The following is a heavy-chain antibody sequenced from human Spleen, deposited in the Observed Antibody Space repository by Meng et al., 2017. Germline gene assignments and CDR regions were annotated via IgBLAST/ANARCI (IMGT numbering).Heavy chain of an antibody. Sequence: QGQLAGSGPGLVKPSGTLSLTCAVSGASISSDNWWSWVRQPPGKGLEWIGEIYHSGSTNYNPSLKSRITISVDKPKNQFSLTLSSVTAADTAVYYCTKNDFYCLGYWGQGTLVTVSS. CDR3: TKNDFYCLGY. CDR2: IYHSGST. V-gene: IGHV4-4*02. CDR1: GASISSDNW. J-gene: IGHJ4*02. D-gene: IGHD2-21*01.